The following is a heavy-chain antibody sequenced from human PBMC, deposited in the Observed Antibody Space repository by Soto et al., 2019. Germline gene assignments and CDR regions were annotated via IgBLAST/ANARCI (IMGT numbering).Heavy chain of an antibody. CDR3: ARTPSRAYRAASTIRSRSGA. CDR2: INHSGST. CDR1: GGSFSGYY. J-gene: IGHJ4*02. D-gene: IGHD6-19*01. V-gene: IGHV4-34*01. Sequence: SETLSLTCAVYGGSFSGYYWSWIRQPPGKGLEWIGEINHSGSTNYNPSLKSRVTISVDTSKNQFSLKLSSVTAADTAVYYCARTPSRAYRAASTIRSRSGAWGQGTLVTVSS.